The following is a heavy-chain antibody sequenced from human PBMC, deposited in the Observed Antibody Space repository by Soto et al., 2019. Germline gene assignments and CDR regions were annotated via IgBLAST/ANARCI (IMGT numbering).Heavy chain of an antibody. Sequence: EVQLLESGGGLVQPGGSLRLSCGASGCTFRSYAMSWVRQAPGKGLEWVSAISGSGGSTYYADSVKGRFTISRDNSKNTLYLQVNSLRAEDTAVYYCAKGIYSGYGPFDYWGQGTLVSVSS. CDR2: ISGSGGST. CDR3: AKGIYSGYGPFDY. CDR1: GCTFRSYA. D-gene: IGHD5-12*01. J-gene: IGHJ4*02. V-gene: IGHV3-23*01.